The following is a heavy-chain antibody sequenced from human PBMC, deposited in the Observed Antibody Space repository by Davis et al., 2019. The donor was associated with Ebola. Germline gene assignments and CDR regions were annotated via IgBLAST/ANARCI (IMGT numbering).Heavy chain of an antibody. CDR3: ARDFTIFGVITNVDYFDY. J-gene: IGHJ4*02. V-gene: IGHV3-48*02. CDR2: ISSSSSTI. Sequence: PGGSLRLSCAASGFTFSSYSMNWVRQAPGKGLEWVSYISSSSSTIYYADSVKGRFTISRDNAKNSLYLQMNSLRDEDTAVYYCARDFTIFGVITNVDYFDYWGQGTLVTVSS. CDR1: GFTFSSYS. D-gene: IGHD3-3*01.